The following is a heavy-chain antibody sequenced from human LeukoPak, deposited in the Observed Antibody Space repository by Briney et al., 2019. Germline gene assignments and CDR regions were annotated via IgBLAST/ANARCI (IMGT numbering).Heavy chain of an antibody. CDR3: ARDLFGVVIPSYGMDV. CDR2: IIPIFGTA. D-gene: IGHD3-3*01. Sequence: SVKVSCKASGGTFSSYAISWVRQAPGQGLEWMGGIIPIFGTANYAQKFQGRVTITADESTSTAYMELSSLRSDDTAVYYCARDLFGVVIPSYGMDVWGQGTTVTVSS. CDR1: GGTFSSYA. J-gene: IGHJ6*02. V-gene: IGHV1-69*13.